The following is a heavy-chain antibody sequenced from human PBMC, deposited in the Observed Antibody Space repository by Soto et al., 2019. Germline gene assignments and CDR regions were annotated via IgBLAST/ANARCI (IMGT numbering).Heavy chain of an antibody. Sequence: EVQLVESGGGLVQPGGSLRLSCAASGFTFSSYSMNWVRQAPGKGLEWVSYISSSSSTIYYADSVKGRFTISRDNAKNSLYLQMNSLRAEDTAVYYCARDKGYGDYDYWSQGTLVTVSS. CDR2: ISSSSSTI. CDR3: ARDKGYGDYDY. D-gene: IGHD4-17*01. V-gene: IGHV3-48*01. J-gene: IGHJ4*02. CDR1: GFTFSSYS.